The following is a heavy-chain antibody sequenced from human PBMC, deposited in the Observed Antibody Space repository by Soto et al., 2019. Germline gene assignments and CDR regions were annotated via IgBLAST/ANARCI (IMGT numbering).Heavy chain of an antibody. Sequence: ASVKVSCKASGYTFTSYGISWLRQAPGQGLEWMGWISAYNGNKNYAQKLQGRVTMTTDTSTSTAYMELRSLRSDDTAVYYCARVDIVLMVYRTSCMDVWGPVTTLIVSS. V-gene: IGHV1-18*01. CDR3: ARVDIVLMVYRTSCMDV. J-gene: IGHJ6*02. D-gene: IGHD2-8*01. CDR2: ISAYNGNK. CDR1: GYTFTSYG.